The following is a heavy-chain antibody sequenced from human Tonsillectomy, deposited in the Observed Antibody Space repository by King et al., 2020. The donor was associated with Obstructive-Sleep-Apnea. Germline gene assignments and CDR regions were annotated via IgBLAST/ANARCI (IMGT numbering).Heavy chain of an antibody. CDR1: GFSFSSYG. D-gene: IGHD2-15*01. CDR3: AKDRPLDCSGGSCYFGGAFDI. V-gene: IGHV3-30*18. Sequence: VQLVESGGGVVQPGGSLRLSCSASGFSFSSYGMYWVRQAPGKGLDWVAVISYDGRAKYYADVVRGRFTISRDNTKNTRYLQINSLRAEDTAVYYCAKDRPLDCSGGSCYFGGAFDIWGQGTMVTVSS. J-gene: IGHJ3*02. CDR2: ISYDGRAK.